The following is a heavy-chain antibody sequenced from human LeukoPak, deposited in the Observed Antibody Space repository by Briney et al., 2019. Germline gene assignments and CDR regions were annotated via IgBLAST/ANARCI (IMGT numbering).Heavy chain of an antibody. CDR1: GFTFNNYA. CDR2: ISASGANT. CDR3: ARAAAAGTVDY. V-gene: IGHV3-23*01. D-gene: IGHD6-13*01. Sequence: GGSLRLSCGASGFTFNNYAMAWVRQAPGKGLEWVSDISASGANTYYTDSVKGRFTISRDNSKNTLYLQMNSLRVEDTAVYYCARAAAAGTVDYWGQGTLVSVFS. J-gene: IGHJ4*02.